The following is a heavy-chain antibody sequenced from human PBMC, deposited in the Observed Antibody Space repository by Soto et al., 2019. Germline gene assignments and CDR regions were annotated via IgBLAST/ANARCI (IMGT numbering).Heavy chain of an antibody. D-gene: IGHD6-19*01. CDR3: RRSSRYSTDV. J-gene: IGHJ6*02. CDR1: GDSISSSKW. CDR2: INHSGST. V-gene: IGHV4-4*02. Sequence: SETLSLTCAVSGDSISSSKWWSWVRQPPGKGLEWIGEINHSGSTNYNPSLKSRATISVDTSKNQFSLKLTSVTAADTAVYYCRRSSRYSTDVWGQGITVTVSS.